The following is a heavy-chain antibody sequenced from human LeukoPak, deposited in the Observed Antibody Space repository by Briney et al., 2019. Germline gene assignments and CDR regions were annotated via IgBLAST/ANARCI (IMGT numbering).Heavy chain of an antibody. CDR3: TPGRTKAYS. Sequence: GGSLRLSCAASVFTFSNAWMSRVRQAPGKGLEWVGRIKSKTDGETTDCAAPVKGRFTISRDDSENTLSLQMNSLKTEDTPVYYCTPGRTKAYSWGQGSLVTVSS. CDR2: IKSKTDGETT. CDR1: VFTFSNAW. D-gene: IGHD3-10*01. V-gene: IGHV3-15*01. J-gene: IGHJ4*02.